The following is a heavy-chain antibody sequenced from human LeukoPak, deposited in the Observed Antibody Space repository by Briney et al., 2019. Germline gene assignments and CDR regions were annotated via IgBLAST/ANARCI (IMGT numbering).Heavy chain of an antibody. D-gene: IGHD6-13*01. Sequence: ASVKVSCKASGYTFTGYYMHWVRQAPGQGLEWMGWINPNSGDTKYAQKFQGRIIMTRDTSISTAYMELSRLRSDDTAVYYCAIGWQQLPKYYFDYWGQGTLVTVSS. CDR1: GYTFTGYY. CDR2: INPNSGDT. V-gene: IGHV1-2*02. CDR3: AIGWQQLPKYYFDY. J-gene: IGHJ4*02.